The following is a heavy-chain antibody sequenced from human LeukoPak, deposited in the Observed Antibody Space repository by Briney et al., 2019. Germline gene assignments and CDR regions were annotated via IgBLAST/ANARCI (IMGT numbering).Heavy chain of an antibody. CDR3: ARDLAVGYCSSTRCSEIVDY. CDR1: AYTFTSYG. V-gene: IGHV1-2*02. D-gene: IGHD2-2*01. CDR2: INPNSGGT. J-gene: IGHJ4*02. Sequence: ASVKVSCKASAYTFTSYGISWVRQAPGQGLEWMGWINPNSGGTNYAQKLQGRVTMTRDTSISTAYMELSRLRSDDTAVYYCARDLAVGYCSSTRCSEIVDYWGQGTLVTVSS.